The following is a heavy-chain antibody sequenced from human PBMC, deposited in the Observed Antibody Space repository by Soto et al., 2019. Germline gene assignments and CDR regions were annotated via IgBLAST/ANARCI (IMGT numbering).Heavy chain of an antibody. Sequence: EVQLVESGGGLVQPGGSLRLSCAASGFTFSSYWMHWVRQAPGKGLVWVSRINSDGSSTSYADSVKGRFTISRDNAKKTMYLQMNSLRAEDTAVYYCARAAQELPERSYYYYGMDVWGQGTTVTVSS. CDR2: INSDGSST. D-gene: IGHD1-26*01. V-gene: IGHV3-74*01. CDR3: ARAAQELPERSYYYYGMDV. J-gene: IGHJ6*02. CDR1: GFTFSSYW.